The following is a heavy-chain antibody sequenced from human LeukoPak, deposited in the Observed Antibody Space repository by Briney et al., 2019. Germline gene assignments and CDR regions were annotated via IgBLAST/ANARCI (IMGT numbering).Heavy chain of an antibody. CDR2: IIPIFGTA. CDR1: GYTFTSYG. J-gene: IGHJ4*02. CDR3: ARVMNGGVSAFDI. D-gene: IGHD2-8*02. V-gene: IGHV1-69*13. Sequence: SVKVSCKASGYTFTSYGISWVRQAPGQGLEWMGGIIPIFGTANYAQKFQGRVTITADESTSTAYMELSSLRSEDTAVYYCARVMNGGVSAFDIWGQGTLVTVSS.